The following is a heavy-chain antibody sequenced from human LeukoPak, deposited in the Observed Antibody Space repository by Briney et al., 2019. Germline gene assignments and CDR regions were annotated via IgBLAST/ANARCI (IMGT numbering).Heavy chain of an antibody. CDR2: INHSGST. J-gene: IGHJ4*02. CDR3: ARAHKYYYDSSGYYHYYFDY. V-gene: IGHV4-34*01. D-gene: IGHD3-22*01. Sequence: PSETLSLTCAVYGGSFSGYYWSWIRQPPGKGLEWMGEINHSGSTNYNPSLKSRVTISVDTSKNQFSLKLSSVNAADTAVYYCARAHKYYYDSSGYYHYYFDYWGQGTLVTVSS. CDR1: GGSFSGYY.